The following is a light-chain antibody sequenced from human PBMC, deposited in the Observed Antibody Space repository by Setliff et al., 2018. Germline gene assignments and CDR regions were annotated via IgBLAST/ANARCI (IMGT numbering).Light chain of an antibody. CDR2: EVT. J-gene: IGLJ1*01. V-gene: IGLV2-23*02. CDR1: SSDVGNYKV. CDR3: SSYGGDSIFYV. Sequence: QSALTQPASVSGSPGQSITISCTGTSSDVGNYKVVSWYQQHPGTAPKLIIYEVTKRPSGVSNRFSGSKSGNTASLTISGLQAEDEADYYCSSYGGDSIFYVFRTGTKVTVL.